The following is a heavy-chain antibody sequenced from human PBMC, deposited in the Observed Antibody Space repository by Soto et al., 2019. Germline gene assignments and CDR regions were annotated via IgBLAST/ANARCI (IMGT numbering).Heavy chain of an antibody. D-gene: IGHD5-18*01. CDR1: GFPFSSYS. CDR3: ARASRASQLWTPHYYYYGMDV. J-gene: IGHJ6*02. V-gene: IGHV3-21*01. Sequence: PGGSLRLSCAASGFPFSSYSMNWVRQAPGKGLEWVSSISSISSYIYYADSVKGRFTISRDNAKNSLYLQMNSLRAEDTAVYYCARASRASQLWTPHYYYYGMDVWGQGTTVTVSS. CDR2: ISSISSYI.